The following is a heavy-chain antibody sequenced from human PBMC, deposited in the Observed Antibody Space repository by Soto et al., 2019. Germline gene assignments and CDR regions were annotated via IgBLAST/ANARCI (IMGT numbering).Heavy chain of an antibody. CDR3: ARDPSYSSGWYGDAFDI. V-gene: IGHV1-18*01. Sequence: ASVKVSCKASGYTFTSYGISWVRQAPGQGLEWMGWISAYNGNTNYAQKLQGRVTMTTDTSTSTAYMELRSLRSDDTAVYYCARDPSYSSGWYGDAFDIWGQGTMVTVSS. D-gene: IGHD6-19*01. CDR2: ISAYNGNT. CDR1: GYTFTSYG. J-gene: IGHJ3*02.